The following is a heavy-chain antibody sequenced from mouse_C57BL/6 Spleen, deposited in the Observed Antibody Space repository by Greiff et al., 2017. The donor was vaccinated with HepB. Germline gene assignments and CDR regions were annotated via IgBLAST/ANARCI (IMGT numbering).Heavy chain of an antibody. Sequence: EVQLQQSGPELVKPGASVKIPCKASGYTFTDYNMDWVKQSHGKSLEWIGDINPNNGGTIYNQKFKGQATLTVDKSSSTAYMELRSLTSEDTAVYYCARSVYYGSLMDYWGQGTSVTVSS. D-gene: IGHD1-1*01. CDR3: ARSVYYGSLMDY. V-gene: IGHV1-18*01. CDR2: INPNNGGT. J-gene: IGHJ4*01. CDR1: GYTFTDYN.